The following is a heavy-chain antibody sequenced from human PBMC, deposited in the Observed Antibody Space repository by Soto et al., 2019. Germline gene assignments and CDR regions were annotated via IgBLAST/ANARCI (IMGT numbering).Heavy chain of an antibody. D-gene: IGHD4-17*01. V-gene: IGHV3-23*01. CDR3: AHPRGYGVFDAYDI. Sequence: GGSLRLSCAASGFTFNTYAMSWVRQAPGKGLEWVSAISASYSTYYADSVKGRFTISRDNSMNALYLQMNSLRIEDTAVYYCAHPRGYGVFDAYDIWGQGTMVTVSS. J-gene: IGHJ3*02. CDR1: GFTFNTYA. CDR2: ISASYST.